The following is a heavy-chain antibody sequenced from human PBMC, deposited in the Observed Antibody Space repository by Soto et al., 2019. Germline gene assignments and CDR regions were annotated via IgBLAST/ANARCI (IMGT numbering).Heavy chain of an antibody. D-gene: IGHD5-12*01. CDR3: ARSTCVALGVTLPDY. CDR1: GFTVSNSY. Sequence: EVQLVESGGGLVQPGGSLRLSCAASGFTVSNSYINWVRQAPGKGLEWVSILYSGGSPYYADSVKGRFTISRDNSKNTVYFQMNRLRAEDTAVYDCARSTCVALGVTLPDYWGQGTLVTVSS. J-gene: IGHJ4*02. CDR2: LYSGGSP. V-gene: IGHV3-66*01.